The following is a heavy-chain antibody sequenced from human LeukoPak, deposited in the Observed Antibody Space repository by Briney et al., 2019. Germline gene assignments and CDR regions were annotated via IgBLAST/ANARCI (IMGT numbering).Heavy chain of an antibody. J-gene: IGHJ4*02. Sequence: PGGYLRLSCAASGFSFSSYWLNWARPAPGHGLEWVADIKADGSEKYYVDSVKGRFTISRDNAKNSLFLQMDSLRSEDTAVYYCVKNSGWYRLDCWGQGTLVTVSS. CDR2: IKADGSEK. CDR3: VKNSGWYRLDC. D-gene: IGHD6-13*01. V-gene: IGHV3-7*03. CDR1: GFSFSSYW.